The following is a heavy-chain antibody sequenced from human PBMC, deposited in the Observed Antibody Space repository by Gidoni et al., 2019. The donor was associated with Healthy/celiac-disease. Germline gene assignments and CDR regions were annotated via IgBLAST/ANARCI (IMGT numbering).Heavy chain of an antibody. Sequence: QMQLVQSGPTVKKPGTSVKVSCKASGFTFTSSAMQWVRQARGQRLEWIGWIVVGSGNTNYAQKFQERVTITRDMSTSTAYMELSSLRSEDTAVYYCAASAIFGVVIDPGAFDIWGQGTMVTVSS. J-gene: IGHJ3*02. CDR2: IVVGSGNT. CDR3: AASAIFGVVIDPGAFDI. D-gene: IGHD3-3*01. CDR1: GFTFTSSA. V-gene: IGHV1-58*02.